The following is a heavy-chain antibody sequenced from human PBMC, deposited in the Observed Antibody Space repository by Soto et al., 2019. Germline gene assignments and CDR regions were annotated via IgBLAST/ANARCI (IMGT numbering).Heavy chain of an antibody. J-gene: IGHJ6*02. CDR2: VYYSGIT. CDR1: GASVSSPTHY. Sequence: SETLSLTCTVSGASVSSPTHYWNWIRRSPGKGLEWIGFVYYSGITNYSPSLKSRVTISLDTSKDQFSRRLTSVTAADTAVYYCARTRDNNINYYYALDVWGQGTTVTVSS. CDR3: ARTRDNNINYYYALDV. V-gene: IGHV4-61*01. D-gene: IGHD1-20*01.